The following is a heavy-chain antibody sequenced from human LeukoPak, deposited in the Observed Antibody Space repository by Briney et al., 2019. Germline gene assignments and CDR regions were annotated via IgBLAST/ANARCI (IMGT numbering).Heavy chain of an antibody. D-gene: IGHD5-24*01. J-gene: IGHJ5*02. CDR3: AIHVEMPPSVWFDP. V-gene: IGHV4-38-2*01. CDR1: GYSISSGYY. Sequence: SETLSLTCAVSGYSISSGYYWGWIRQPPGKGLEWIGSIYHSGSTYYNPSLKSRVTISVDTSKNQFSLKLSSVTAAATAVYYCAIHVEMPPSVWFDPWGQGTLVTVSS. CDR2: IYHSGST.